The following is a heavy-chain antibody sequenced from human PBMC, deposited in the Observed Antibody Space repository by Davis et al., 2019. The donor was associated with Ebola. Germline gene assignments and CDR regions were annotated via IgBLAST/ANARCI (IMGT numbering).Heavy chain of an antibody. D-gene: IGHD6-13*01. CDR2: IYYSGST. V-gene: IGHV4-61*01. CDR3: ARYPGMAAAGTGYYYGMDV. J-gene: IGHJ6*02. CDR1: GGSVSSGSYY. Sequence: SETLSLTCTVSGGSVSSGSYYWSWIRQPPGKGLEWIGYIYYSGSTYYNPSLKSRVTISVDTSKNQVSLKLSSVTAADTAVYYCARYPGMAAAGTGYYYGMDVWGQGTTVTVSS.